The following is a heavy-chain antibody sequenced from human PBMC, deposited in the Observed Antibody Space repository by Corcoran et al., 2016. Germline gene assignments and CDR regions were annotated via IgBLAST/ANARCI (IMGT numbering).Heavy chain of an antibody. CDR1: GGSFSGYY. V-gene: IGHV4-34*01. D-gene: IGHD2-15*01. CDR3: ARDGPLVVVAAAGPVNDYYYGMDV. Sequence: QVQLQQWGAGLLKPSETLSLTCAVYGGSFSGYYWSWIRQPPGKGLEWIGEINHGGSTNYNPSLKSRVTISVDTSKNQFSLKLSSVTAADTAVYYWARDGPLVVVAAAGPVNDYYYGMDVWGQGTTVTVSS. CDR2: INHGGST. J-gene: IGHJ6*02.